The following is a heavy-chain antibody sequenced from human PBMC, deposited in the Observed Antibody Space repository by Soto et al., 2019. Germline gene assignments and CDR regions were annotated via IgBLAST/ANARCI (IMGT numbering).Heavy chain of an antibody. D-gene: IGHD2-2*01. CDR1: GGSISSYY. Sequence: ASETLSLTCTVSGGSISSYYWSWIRQPPGKGLEWIGYIYYSGSTNYNPSLKSRATISVDTSKNQFSLKLSSVTAADTAVYYCARQAEPGYQLLDNWFDPWGQGTLVTVSS. CDR3: ARQAEPGYQLLDNWFDP. CDR2: IYYSGST. V-gene: IGHV4-59*08. J-gene: IGHJ5*02.